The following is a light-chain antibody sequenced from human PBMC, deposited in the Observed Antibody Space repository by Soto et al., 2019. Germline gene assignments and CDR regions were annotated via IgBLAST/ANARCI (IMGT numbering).Light chain of an antibody. Sequence: QSVLTQPASVSGSPGQSITISCTGTSSDGGGYNYVSWYQQHPGKAPKLMIYEVSNRPSGVSTRFSGSKSGNTASLTISGLQAEDEADYYCSSYTSSSTVVFGGGTKVTVL. J-gene: IGLJ2*01. CDR1: SSDGGGYNY. CDR3: SSYTSSSTVV. V-gene: IGLV2-14*01. CDR2: EVS.